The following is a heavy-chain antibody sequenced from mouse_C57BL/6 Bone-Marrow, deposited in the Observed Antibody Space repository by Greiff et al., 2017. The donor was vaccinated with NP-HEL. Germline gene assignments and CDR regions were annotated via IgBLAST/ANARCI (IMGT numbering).Heavy chain of an antibody. Sequence: VQLQQSGPGLVAPSQSLSITCTVSGFSLTSYAISWVRQPPGKGLEWLGVIWTGGGTNYNSALKSRLSISKDNSKSQVFLKMNSLQTDDTARYYCARNKNYPNRHYYAMDYWGQGTSVTVSS. D-gene: IGHD2-1*01. CDR3: ARNKNYPNRHYYAMDY. V-gene: IGHV2-9-1*01. CDR1: GFSLTSYA. CDR2: IWTGGGT. J-gene: IGHJ4*01.